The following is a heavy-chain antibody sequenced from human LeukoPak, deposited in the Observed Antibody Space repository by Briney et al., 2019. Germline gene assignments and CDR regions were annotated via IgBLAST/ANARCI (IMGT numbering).Heavy chain of an antibody. D-gene: IGHD3-3*01. CDR1: GGSFSGYY. V-gene: IGHV4-34*01. CDR3: ARARLTIFGVAPGDWFDP. CDR2: INHSGST. J-gene: IGHJ5*02. Sequence: SETLSLTCAVYGGSFSGYYWSWIRQPPGKRLEWIGEINHSGSTNYNPSLKSRVTISVDTSKNQFSLKLSSVTAADTAVYYCARARLTIFGVAPGDWFDPWGQGTLVTVSS.